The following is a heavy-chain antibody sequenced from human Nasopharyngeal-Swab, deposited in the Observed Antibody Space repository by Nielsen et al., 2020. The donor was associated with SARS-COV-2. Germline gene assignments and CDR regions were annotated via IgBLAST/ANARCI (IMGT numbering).Heavy chain of an antibody. J-gene: IGHJ4*02. V-gene: IGHV3-30-3*01. D-gene: IGHD3-9*01. CDR1: GFTFSSYA. CDR2: ISYDGSNK. CDR3: ARGRNDILTGYYPLVDY. Sequence: GESLKISCAASGFTFSSYAMHWVRQAPGKGPEWVAVISYDGSNKYYADSVKGRFTISRDNSKNTLYLQMNSLRAEDTAVYYCARGRNDILTGYYPLVDYWGQGTLVTVSS.